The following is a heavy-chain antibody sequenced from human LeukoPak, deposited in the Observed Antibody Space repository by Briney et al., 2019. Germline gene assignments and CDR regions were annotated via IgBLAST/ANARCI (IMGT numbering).Heavy chain of an antibody. CDR3: ARASYYGDYGMGV. D-gene: IGHD4-17*01. Sequence: PPETPSLTPTLSVGSISIYNWSWIWQRPEERVWRSGHIYYIVSTNYNPSLKSRVTISVDTSKNQFPLKLSSVTAADTAVYYCARASYYGDYGMGVWGEKTTVTVSS. J-gene: IGHJ6*04. CDR1: VGSISIYN. V-gene: IGHV4-59*01. CDR2: IYYIVST.